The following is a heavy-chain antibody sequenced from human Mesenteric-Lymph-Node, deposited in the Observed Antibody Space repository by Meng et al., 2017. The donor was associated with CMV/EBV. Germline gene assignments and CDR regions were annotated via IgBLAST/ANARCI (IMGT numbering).Heavy chain of an antibody. V-gene: IGHV3-7*01. CDR3: ARDLYGSGSYSREYFQH. CDR2: IKQDGSEK. Sequence: GESLKISCAASGFTFSNAWMSWVRQAPGKGLEWVANIKQDGSEKYYVDSVKGRFTISRDNAKNSLYLQMNSLRAEDTAVYYCARDLYGSGSYSREYFQHWGQGTLVTVSS. J-gene: IGHJ1*01. CDR1: GFTFSNAW. D-gene: IGHD3-10*01.